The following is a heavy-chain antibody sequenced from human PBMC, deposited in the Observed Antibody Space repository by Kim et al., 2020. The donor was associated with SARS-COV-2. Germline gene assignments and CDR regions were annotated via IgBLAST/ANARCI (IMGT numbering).Heavy chain of an antibody. J-gene: IGHJ6*02. D-gene: IGHD2-2*01. Sequence: GGSLRLSCAASGFTFSSYAMSWVRQAPGKGLEWVSAISGSGGSTYYADSVKGRFTISRDNSKNTLYLQMNSLRAEDTAVYYCAKGDYLLVVPAGMDVWGQGTTVTVSS. CDR2: ISGSGGST. CDR3: AKGDYLLVVPAGMDV. CDR1: GFTFSSYA. V-gene: IGHV3-23*01.